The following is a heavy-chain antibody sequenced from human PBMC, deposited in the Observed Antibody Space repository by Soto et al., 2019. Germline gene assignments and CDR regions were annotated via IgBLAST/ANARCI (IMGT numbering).Heavy chain of an antibody. J-gene: IGHJ3*01. V-gene: IGHV3-21*01. CDR1: GFTFSDYS. CDR2: ISTGGNYV. Sequence: GGSLRLSCATSGFTFSDYSMNWVRQAPGKDLEWISSISTGGNYVYYADSVKGRFTISRDNAKSSLYLQMDSLRAEDTAVYYCARDQLYYNDISGRPLNAFAVWAQGTMVLVSS. D-gene: IGHD3-22*01. CDR3: ARDQLYYNDISGRPLNAFAV.